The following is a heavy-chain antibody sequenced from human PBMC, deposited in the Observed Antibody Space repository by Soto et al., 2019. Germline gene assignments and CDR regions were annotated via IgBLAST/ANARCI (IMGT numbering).Heavy chain of an antibody. CDR2: RSHSVST. V-gene: IGHV4-34*01. CDR3: VRGDYGEVY. J-gene: IGHJ4*02. CDR1: GGSFSGYY. Sequence: LSLTCAVYGGSFSGYYWSWIREPPGKGLGFMGGRSHSVSTEWNPSLNSRFTISVDTSKNRFSLELSSVAAADTAVYYCVRGDYGEVYWGQGTLVTVSS. D-gene: IGHD4-17*01.